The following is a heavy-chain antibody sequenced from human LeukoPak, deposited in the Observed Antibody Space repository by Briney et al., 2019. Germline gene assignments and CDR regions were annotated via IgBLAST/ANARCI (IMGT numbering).Heavy chain of an antibody. D-gene: IGHD3-3*01. V-gene: IGHV4-30-4*08. CDR3: ARAYDFWSGNYYYYMDV. J-gene: IGHJ6*03. CDR2: IYYSGST. CDR1: GGSISSGDYY. Sequence: PSETLSHTCTVSGGSISSGDYYWSWIRQPPGKGLEWIGYIYYSGSTYYNPSLKSRVTISVDTSKNQFSLKLSSVTAADTAVYYCARAYDFWSGNYYYYMDVWGKGTTVTVSS.